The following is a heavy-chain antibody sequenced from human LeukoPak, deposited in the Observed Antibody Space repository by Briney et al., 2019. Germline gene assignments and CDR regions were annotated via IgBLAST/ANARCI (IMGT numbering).Heavy chain of an antibody. CDR3: ARRADSSAYYTY. CDR1: EYNFTNYW. V-gene: IGHV5-51*01. CDR2: IYPGDSDT. J-gene: IGHJ4*02. D-gene: IGHD3-22*01. Sequence: GESLKISCKGSEYNFTNYWIAWVRQMPGKGLEWMGIIYPGDSDTRYSPSFQGQVTISADKSIGTAYLQWGSLKASDTAMYYCARRADSSAYYTYWGQGTLVTVFS.